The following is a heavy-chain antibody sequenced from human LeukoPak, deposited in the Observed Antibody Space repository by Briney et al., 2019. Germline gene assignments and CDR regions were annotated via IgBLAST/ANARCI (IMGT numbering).Heavy chain of an antibody. V-gene: IGHV3-30*18. CDR1: GFTFSSYG. CDR2: ISYDGSNK. D-gene: IGHD5-18*01. Sequence: PGGSLRLSCAASGFTFSSYGMHWVRQAPGKGLEWVAVISYDGSNKYYADSVKGRFTISRDNSKNTLYLQMNSLRAEDTAVYYCAKVNTAMTGYFDYWGQGTLVTVSS. CDR3: AKVNTAMTGYFDY. J-gene: IGHJ4*02.